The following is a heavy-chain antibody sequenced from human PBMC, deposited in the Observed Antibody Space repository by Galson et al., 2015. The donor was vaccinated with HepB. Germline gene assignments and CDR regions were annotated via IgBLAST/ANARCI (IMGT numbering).Heavy chain of an antibody. CDR2: IGSKAKSYAT. CDR1: GFTLSGSA. V-gene: IGHV3-73*01. J-gene: IGHJ4*02. D-gene: IGHD6-13*01. Sequence: SLRLSCAASGFTLSGSAMHWVRQASGRGLEWVGRIGSKAKSYATAYAASVKGRFTISRDDSKNTAYMQMNSLKTEDTAVYYCTRLGDLSGYSSLWGQGTLVTVSS. CDR3: TRLGDLSGYSSL.